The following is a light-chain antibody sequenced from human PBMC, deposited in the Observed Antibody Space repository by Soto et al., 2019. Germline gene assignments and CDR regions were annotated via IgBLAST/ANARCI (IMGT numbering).Light chain of an antibody. CDR3: QQYNNWPPDT. V-gene: IGKV3-15*01. Sequence: EIVMTQSPATLSSSPGERDTLSCRASQSVSSNLAWYQQKPGQAPRLLIYGASTRATGIPARFSGSGSGTEFTLTISSLQSEDFAVYYCQQYNNWPPDTFGQGTKLEIK. J-gene: IGKJ2*01. CDR1: QSVSSN. CDR2: GAS.